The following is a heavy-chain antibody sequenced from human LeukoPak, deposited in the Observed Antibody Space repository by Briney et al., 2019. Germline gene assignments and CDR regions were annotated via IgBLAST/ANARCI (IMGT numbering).Heavy chain of an antibody. Sequence: SETLSLTCSVYGWSFSGYYWSWIRQPPGKGLEWIVEINHSGSTNYNPSLKSRVTISVDTAKNQFSLKLSSFTAANPAVYYCARSVEGYCSGGSCYYYYYYMDVWGKGTTVTVSS. D-gene: IGHD2-15*01. CDR3: ARSVEGYCSGGSCYYYYYYMDV. J-gene: IGHJ6*03. CDR2: INHSGST. CDR1: GWSFSGYY. V-gene: IGHV4-34*01.